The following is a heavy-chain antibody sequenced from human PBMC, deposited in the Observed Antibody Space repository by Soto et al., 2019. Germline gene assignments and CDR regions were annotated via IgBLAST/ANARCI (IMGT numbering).Heavy chain of an antibody. V-gene: IGHV1-18*01. CDR1: GYTLTSYG. Sequence: ASVKVSCKASGYTLTSYGSSWVRQAPGQGLEWMGWISAYNGNTNYAQKLQGRVTMTTDTSTSTAYMELRSLRSDDTAVYYCARSRERWVCSGGSCYPALDGFDIWGQGTMVTVSS. J-gene: IGHJ3*02. CDR3: ARSRERWVCSGGSCYPALDGFDI. D-gene: IGHD2-15*01. CDR2: ISAYNGNT.